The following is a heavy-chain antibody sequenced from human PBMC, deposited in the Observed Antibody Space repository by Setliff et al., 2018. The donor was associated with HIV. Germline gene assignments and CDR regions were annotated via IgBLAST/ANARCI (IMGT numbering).Heavy chain of an antibody. CDR1: GFSLSNTTMG. CDR3: ARYNFRRGYWDYFDY. CDR2: IFPNDEK. D-gene: IGHD3-3*01. Sequence: ESGPTLVNPTETLTLTCTVSGFSLSNTTMGVSWIRQPPGKALEWLAHIFPNDEKSYSASLKSRLTISEDTSKSQVVLTMTNMDPLDTATYFCARYNFRRGYWDYFDYWGQGTQVTVS. V-gene: IGHV2-26*01. J-gene: IGHJ4*02.